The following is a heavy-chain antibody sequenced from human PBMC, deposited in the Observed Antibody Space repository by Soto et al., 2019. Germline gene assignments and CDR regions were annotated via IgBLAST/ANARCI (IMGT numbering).Heavy chain of an antibody. Sequence: QVQLVESGGGVVQPGRSLRLSCAASGFTFSSYAMHWVRQAPGTGMEWVAVISYDGSNKYYADSVKGRFTISRDNSKNTLYLQMNSLRAEDTAVYYCARGSHERWFDPWGQGTLVTVSS. CDR2: ISYDGSNK. V-gene: IGHV3-30-3*01. CDR3: ARGSHERWFDP. D-gene: IGHD1-1*01. CDR1: GFTFSSYA. J-gene: IGHJ5*02.